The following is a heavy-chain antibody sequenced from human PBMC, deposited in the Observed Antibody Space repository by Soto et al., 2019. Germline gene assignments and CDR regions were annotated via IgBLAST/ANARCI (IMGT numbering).Heavy chain of an antibody. D-gene: IGHD3-16*02. V-gene: IGHV4-30-4*08. J-gene: IGHJ4*02. CDR2: IHYSGNT. CDR3: ARSTYGEGYPHFFDF. CDR1: GDSISRNDYY. Sequence: QVQLQESGPGLVQPSQTLSLTCAVSGDSISRNDYYWHWIRQSPGRGLEWVGYIHYSGNTFYTPSLTGRTVISVDRARNQFSLGLASMTVADAAIYYCARSTYGEGYPHFFDFWGRGALVTVSA.